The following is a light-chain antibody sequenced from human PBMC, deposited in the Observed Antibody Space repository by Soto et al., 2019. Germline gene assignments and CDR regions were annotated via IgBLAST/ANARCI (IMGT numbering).Light chain of an antibody. J-gene: IGKJ1*01. CDR3: QQYNSYWT. CDR1: QSISSW. CDR2: DAS. Sequence: DIKMTQSPATLPASVGDRVTITCRASQSISSWLSWYQQKPGKAPKLLIYDASSLESGVPSRFSGSGSGTEFTLTINSLQHDDFATYYCQQYNSYWTFGQGTKVDI. V-gene: IGKV1-5*01.